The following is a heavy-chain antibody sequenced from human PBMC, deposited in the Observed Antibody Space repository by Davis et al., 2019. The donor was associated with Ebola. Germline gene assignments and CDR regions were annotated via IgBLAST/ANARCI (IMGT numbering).Heavy chain of an antibody. CDR1: GDSISTYS. CDR2: ISNIGWT. CDR3: AALFSGRYLAYVDV. V-gene: IGHV4-59*01. J-gene: IGHJ6*03. D-gene: IGHD1-26*01. Sequence: MPSETLSLTCTVSGDSISTYSWSWIRQPPGKGLEWIGYISNIGWTNYNASLKSRVTISVDTSKNHFSLRLSSVIAADTAVYYCAALFSGRYLAYVDVWGKGTTVTVS.